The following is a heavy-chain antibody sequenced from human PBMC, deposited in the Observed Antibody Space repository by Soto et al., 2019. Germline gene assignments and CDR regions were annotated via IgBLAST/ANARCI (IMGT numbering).Heavy chain of an antibody. CDR1: GYTFTSYG. Sequence: ALVKVSCKASGYTFTSYGISLVRQAPGQGLEWMGWISAYNGNTNYAQKLQGRVTMTTDTSTSTAYMELRSLRSDDTAVYYCARDPTYGDYRSWFDPWGQGTLVTVSS. CDR3: ARDPTYGDYRSWFDP. D-gene: IGHD4-17*01. V-gene: IGHV1-18*01. CDR2: ISAYNGNT. J-gene: IGHJ5*02.